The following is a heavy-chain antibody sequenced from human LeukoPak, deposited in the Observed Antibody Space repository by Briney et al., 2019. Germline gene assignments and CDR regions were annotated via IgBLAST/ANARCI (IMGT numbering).Heavy chain of an antibody. V-gene: IGHV4-61*09. Sequence: PSETLSLTCTVSGGSISSGSYYWTWIRQPAGKGLEWIGHLYTSGTTSYNPSLQSRVTISADTSKHQFSLRLTSVTAADTAVYYCARAGGSVGWYGTIDSWGQGTLVTVSS. J-gene: IGHJ4*02. CDR1: GGSISSGSYY. CDR2: LYTSGTT. CDR3: ARAGGSVGWYGTIDS. D-gene: IGHD6-19*01.